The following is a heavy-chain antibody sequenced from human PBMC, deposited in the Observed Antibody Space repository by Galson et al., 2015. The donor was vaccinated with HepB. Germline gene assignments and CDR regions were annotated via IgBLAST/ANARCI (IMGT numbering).Heavy chain of an antibody. D-gene: IGHD1-7*01. CDR2: IYTSGST. J-gene: IGHJ4*02. CDR1: GGSISSYY. V-gene: IGHV4-4*07. CDR3: ARTPYNWNYVGYYFDY. Sequence: LSLTCTVSGGSISSYYWSWIRQPAGKGLEWIGRIYTSGSTNYNPSLKSRVTMSVDTSKNQFSLKLSSVTAADTAVYYCARTPYNWNYVGYYFDYWGQGTLVTVSS.